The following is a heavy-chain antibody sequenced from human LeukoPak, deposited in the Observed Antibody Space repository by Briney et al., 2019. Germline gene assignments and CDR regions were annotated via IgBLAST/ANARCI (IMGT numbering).Heavy chain of an antibody. J-gene: IGHJ4*02. CDR3: AKDPSSSWYFYY. CDR2: ISNSGAIT. Sequence: GGSLRLSCAASGFTFSSYSMSWVRQIPGKGLEWVSMISNSGAITKSADSLMGRFTISRDNSKNTLYLQMNSLRAEDTAVYYCAKDPSSSWYFYYWGQGTLVTVSS. V-gene: IGHV3-23*01. CDR1: GFTFSSYS. D-gene: IGHD6-13*01.